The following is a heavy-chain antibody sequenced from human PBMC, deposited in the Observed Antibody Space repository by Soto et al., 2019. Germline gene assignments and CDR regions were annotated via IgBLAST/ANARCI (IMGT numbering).Heavy chain of an antibody. CDR1: GYSFTTSC. Sequence: QAQRVQSGAEVKEPGASVKVSCKASGYSFTTSCLTWVRQAPGQGLEWMGWISTYNGNTNYAQKLQDRVTLTTDTSTSTDYMELRSLRSDDTVVYYCARRLYADYDYWGQGTLVTVSS. J-gene: IGHJ4*02. CDR3: ARRLYADYDY. D-gene: IGHD3-16*01. V-gene: IGHV1-18*01. CDR2: ISTYNGNT.